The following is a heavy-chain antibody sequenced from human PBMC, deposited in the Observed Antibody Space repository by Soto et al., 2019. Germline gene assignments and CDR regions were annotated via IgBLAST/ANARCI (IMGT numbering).Heavy chain of an antibody. V-gene: IGHV4-4*02. CDR2: IYQSGST. Sequence: QVQLQESGPGLVKPSGTLSLTCAVSSGSISSGDWWTWVRQPPGKGLEWIGEIYQSGSTDYNPSLKSRATISLDTSKNQFSLKLTSVTAADTAVYYCARGLTIFGLAIDRWGQGTLVTVSS. CDR1: SGSISSGDW. J-gene: IGHJ5*02. D-gene: IGHD3-3*01. CDR3: ARGLTIFGLAIDR.